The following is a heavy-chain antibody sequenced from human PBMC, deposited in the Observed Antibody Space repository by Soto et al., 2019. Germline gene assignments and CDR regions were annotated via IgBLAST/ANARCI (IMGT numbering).Heavy chain of an antibody. J-gene: IGHJ4*02. CDR2: ISASDGST. CDR3: ATYYVGSGSYYRFDN. Sequence: VQSGGEVKKPGASVRVSCKASGYAFSFGFSWVRQAPGQGLEWMGWISASDGSTNSAQKFRGRISLTTDTSTNTAYLDLLSLTSDDTAVYFCATYYVGSGSYYRFDNWGQGTLVTVSS. CDR1: GYAFSFG. V-gene: IGHV1-18*01. D-gene: IGHD3-10*01.